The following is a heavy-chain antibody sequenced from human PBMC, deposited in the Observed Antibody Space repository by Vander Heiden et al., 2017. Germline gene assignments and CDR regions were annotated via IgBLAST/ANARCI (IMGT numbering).Heavy chain of an antibody. CDR3: AKDISGGYSYGPGWDAFDI. CDR2: ISWNSGSI. CDR1: GFPFDDYA. Sequence: EVQLVESGGGLVQPGRSLRLSCAASGFPFDDYAMHWVRQAPGKGLEWVSGISWNSGSIGYADSVKGRFTISRDNAKNSLYLQMNSLRAEDTALYYCAKDISGGYSYGPGWDAFDIWGQGTMVTVSS. V-gene: IGHV3-9*01. D-gene: IGHD5-18*01. J-gene: IGHJ3*02.